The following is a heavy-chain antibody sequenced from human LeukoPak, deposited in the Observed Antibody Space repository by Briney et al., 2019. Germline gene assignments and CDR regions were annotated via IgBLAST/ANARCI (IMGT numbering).Heavy chain of an antibody. D-gene: IGHD3-10*01. CDR1: GYTFTGYY. CDR2: INPNSGGT. CDR3: ASFTTTVRGVNDY. J-gene: IGHJ4*02. V-gene: IGHV1-2*06. Sequence: VASVKVSCKASGYTFTGYYMHWVRQAPGQGLEWMGRINPNSGGTNYAQKFQGRVTMTRDTSISTAYMELSRLRSDDTAVYYCASFTTTVRGVNDYWGQGTLVTVSS.